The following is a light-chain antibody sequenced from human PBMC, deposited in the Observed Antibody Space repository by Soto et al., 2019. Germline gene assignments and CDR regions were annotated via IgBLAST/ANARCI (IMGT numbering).Light chain of an antibody. V-gene: IGLV1-44*01. CDR3: AAWDDSLNAPV. J-gene: IGLJ2*01. CDR2: SNN. Sequence: QSVLTQPPSASGTPGQRVTISCSGSSSNIGSNTVNWYQQLPGTAPKLLIYSNNQRPSGVPDRFSGSKSGTSASLAISGLQSEDEADDYCAAWDDSLNAPVFGGGTKLTVL. CDR1: SSNIGSNT.